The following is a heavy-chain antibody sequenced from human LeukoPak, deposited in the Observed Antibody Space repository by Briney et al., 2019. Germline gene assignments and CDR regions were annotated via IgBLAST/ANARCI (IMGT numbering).Heavy chain of an antibody. CDR3: AKDCFGAAAAPSYFDY. CDR1: GFTFSSYA. V-gene: IGHV3-23*01. J-gene: IGHJ4*02. CDR2: ISGSGGST. Sequence: GGSLRLSCAASGFTFSSYAMSWVRQAPGKGLEWVSAISGSGGSTYYADSVKGRFTISRDNSKNTLYLQMNSLRAEDTAVYYCAKDCFGAAAAPSYFDYWGQGTLVTVSS. D-gene: IGHD6-13*01.